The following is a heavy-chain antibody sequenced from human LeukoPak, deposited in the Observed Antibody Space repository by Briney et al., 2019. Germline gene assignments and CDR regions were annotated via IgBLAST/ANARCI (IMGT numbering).Heavy chain of an antibody. V-gene: IGHV3-23*01. CDR1: GFTFSSYG. CDR2: ISGSGGST. J-gene: IGHJ6*03. Sequence: GGSLRLSCAASGFTFSSYGMSWVRQAPGKGLEWVSAISGSGGSTYYADSVKGRFTISRDNSKNTLYLQMNSLRAEDTAVYYCARGYYYDSSGYFDGYYMDVWGKGTTVTISS. D-gene: IGHD3-22*01. CDR3: ARGYYYDSSGYFDGYYMDV.